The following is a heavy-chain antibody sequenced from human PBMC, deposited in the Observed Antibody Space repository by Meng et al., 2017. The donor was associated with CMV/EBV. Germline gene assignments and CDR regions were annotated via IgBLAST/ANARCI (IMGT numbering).Heavy chain of an antibody. D-gene: IGHD3-3*01. CDR1: GGTFSSYA. J-gene: IGHJ3*02. Sequence: SVKVSCKASGGTFSSYAISWVRQAPGQGLEWMGGIIPILGIANYAQKFQGRVTITADKSTSTAYMELSSLRSEDTAVYYCASPITIFGVVPRDDAFDIWGQGTMDTVSS. CDR2: IIPILGIA. V-gene: IGHV1-69*10. CDR3: ASPITIFGVVPRDDAFDI.